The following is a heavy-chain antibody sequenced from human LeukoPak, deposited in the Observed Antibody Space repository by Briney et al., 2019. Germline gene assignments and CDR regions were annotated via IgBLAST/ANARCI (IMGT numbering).Heavy chain of an antibody. CDR3: TREGYGNYQDS. CDR1: GFTFSSYG. V-gene: IGHV3-33*01. J-gene: IGHJ4*02. D-gene: IGHD4-11*01. Sequence: GRSLRLSCAASGFTFSSYGMHWVRQAPGKGLEWVAVIWYDGSNQYYADSVKGRFTISRDNSKNTLYLQMNSLRAEDTAVYYCTREGYGNYQDSWGQGTLVTVSS. CDR2: IWYDGSNQ.